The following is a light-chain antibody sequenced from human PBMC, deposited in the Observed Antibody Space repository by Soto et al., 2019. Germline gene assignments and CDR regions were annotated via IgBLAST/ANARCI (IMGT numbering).Light chain of an antibody. CDR2: TAS. J-gene: IGKJ5*01. CDR1: QGISNY. Sequence: EGVASSCRASQGISNYLAWYQQQPGKAPNLLIHTASTLQSGVPSMFSGSGSGTEFTLPVSSLQPEYFSTHYYQQRNSYPSTFAHGTRLPIK. V-gene: IGKV1-9*01. CDR3: QQRNSYPST.